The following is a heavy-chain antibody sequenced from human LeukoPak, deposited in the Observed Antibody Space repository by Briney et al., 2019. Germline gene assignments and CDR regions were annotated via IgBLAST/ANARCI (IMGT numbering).Heavy chain of an antibody. D-gene: IGHD2-15*01. CDR2: ITNDGSST. J-gene: IGHJ4*02. V-gene: IGHV3-74*01. Sequence: PGGSLRLSCAASGLTFSSHWMHWVRQAPGKGLAWVSRITNDGSSTTYADSVKGRFTISRDNAKNMLYLQVNSLRAEDTAVYYCARARASGRSGFDYWGQGTLVTVSS. CDR1: GLTFSSHW. CDR3: ARARASGRSGFDY.